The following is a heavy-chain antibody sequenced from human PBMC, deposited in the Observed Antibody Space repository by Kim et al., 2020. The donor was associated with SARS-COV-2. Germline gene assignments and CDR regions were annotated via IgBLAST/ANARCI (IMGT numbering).Heavy chain of an antibody. CDR3: ARDPPYDS. CDR2: ISSSSSYK. V-gene: IGHV3-21*01. CDR1: GFTFSSYS. D-gene: IGHD3-9*01. J-gene: IGHJ4*02. Sequence: GGSLRLSCAASGFTFSSYSMNWVRQAPGKGLEWVSFISSSSSYKYYADSVKGRFTISRDNAKNSLYLQMNSLRAEDTAVYYCARDPPYDSWGQGTLVTVS.